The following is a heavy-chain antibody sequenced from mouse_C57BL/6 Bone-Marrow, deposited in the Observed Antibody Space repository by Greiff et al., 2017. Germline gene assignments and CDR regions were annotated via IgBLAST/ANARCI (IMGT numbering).Heavy chain of an antibody. V-gene: IGHV2-5*01. D-gene: IGHD1-1*01. CDR1: GFSLTSYG. Sequence: VQLQQSGPGLVQPSQSLSITCTVSGFSLTSYGVHWVRQSPGTGLEWLGVIWRGGSTDYNAAFMSRLSITKDNSKSQVFFKMNSLQADDTAIYYCAKTVFITTVVAPYYYAMDYGGHGTSVTVSS. CDR2: IWRGGST. J-gene: IGHJ4*01. CDR3: AKTVFITTVVAPYYYAMDY.